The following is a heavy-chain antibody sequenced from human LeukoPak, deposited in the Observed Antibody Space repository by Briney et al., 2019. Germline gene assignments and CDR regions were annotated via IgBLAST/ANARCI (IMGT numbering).Heavy chain of an antibody. CDR2: ISWNSGSI. V-gene: IGHV3-9*01. D-gene: IGHD5-24*01. Sequence: GRSLRLSCAASGFTFDDYAMHWVRQAPGKGLEWVSGISWNSGSIGYADSVKGRFTISRDNAKNSLYLQMNSLRAEDTALYYCAKSEMATIPPAYRGQGTLVTVSS. J-gene: IGHJ4*02. CDR3: AKSEMATIPPAY. CDR1: GFTFDDYA.